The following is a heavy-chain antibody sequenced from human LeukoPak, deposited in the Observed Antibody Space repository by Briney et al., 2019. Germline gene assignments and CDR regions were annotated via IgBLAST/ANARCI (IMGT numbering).Heavy chain of an antibody. D-gene: IGHD5-12*01. CDR1: GGPISSSLYY. Sequence: SETLSLTCTVTGGPISSSLYYWGWIRQPPEKGLEWIGSIYYSGSTYYNPSLKSRVTISVDTSKNQFSLNLSSVTAADTAVYYCARHGGLKSSGYERRFDYWGQGTLVTVSS. CDR3: ARHGGLKSSGYERRFDY. V-gene: IGHV4-39*01. J-gene: IGHJ4*02. CDR2: IYYSGST.